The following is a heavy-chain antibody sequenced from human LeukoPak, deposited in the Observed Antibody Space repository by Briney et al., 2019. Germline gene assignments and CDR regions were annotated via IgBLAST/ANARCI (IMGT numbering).Heavy chain of an antibody. V-gene: IGHV1-18*01. Sequence: ASVKVSCKASGYSFTSYGISWVRQAPGQGLEWMGWISAYNGNTNYAQKFQGRVTFTTDTSTSTAYMELWSLRSDDTAVYYCARSDGTRRSHFDYWGQGTLVTVSS. CDR3: ARSDGTRRSHFDY. CDR2: ISAYNGNT. J-gene: IGHJ4*02. CDR1: GYSFTSYG. D-gene: IGHD1-14*01.